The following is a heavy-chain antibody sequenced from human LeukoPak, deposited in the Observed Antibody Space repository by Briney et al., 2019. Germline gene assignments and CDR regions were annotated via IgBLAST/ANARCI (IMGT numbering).Heavy chain of an antibody. CDR1: GFTFSSYA. D-gene: IGHD2-2*02. J-gene: IGHJ4*02. Sequence: QPGGSLRLSCAASGFTFSSYAMSWVRQAPGKGLEWVSSISSSSSYIYYADSVKGRFTISRDNAKNSLYLQMNSLRAEDTAVYYCARGGFSSTSCYRAWGQGTLVTVSS. CDR3: ARGGFSSTSCYRA. V-gene: IGHV3-21*01. CDR2: ISSSSSYI.